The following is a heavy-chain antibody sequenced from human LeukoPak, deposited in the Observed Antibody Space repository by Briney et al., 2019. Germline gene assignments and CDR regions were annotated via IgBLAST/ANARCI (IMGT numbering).Heavy chain of an antibody. CDR1: GYTFTGYY. CDR2: INPNGGDT. CDR3: ARVRYRLAETYIDY. D-gene: IGHD3-16*01. Sequence: ASVKVSCKASGYTFTGYYMHWVRQAPGQGLQWMGWINPNGGDTNYAQKFQGRVTMTRDTSISTAYMELSRLRSDDTAVYYCARVRYRLAETYIDYWGQGTLVTVSS. V-gene: IGHV1-2*02. J-gene: IGHJ4*02.